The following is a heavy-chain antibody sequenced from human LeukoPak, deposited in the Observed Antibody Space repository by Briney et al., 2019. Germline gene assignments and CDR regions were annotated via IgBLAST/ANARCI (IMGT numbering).Heavy chain of an antibody. V-gene: IGHV3-7*02. CDR3: ARGDIVVVVATTFDY. CDR1: GFTFDDYG. J-gene: IGHJ4*02. CDR2: IKHDGSET. Sequence: GGSLRLSCAASGFTFDDYGMSWVRQAPGKGLEWVANIKHDGSETNYVDSVKGRFTISRDNSKNTLYLQMNSLRAEDTAVYYCARGDIVVVVATTFDYWGQGTLVTVSS. D-gene: IGHD2-15*01.